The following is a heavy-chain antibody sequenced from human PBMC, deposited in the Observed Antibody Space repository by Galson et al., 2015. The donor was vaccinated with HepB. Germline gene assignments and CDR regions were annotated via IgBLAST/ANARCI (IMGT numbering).Heavy chain of an antibody. J-gene: IGHJ4*02. D-gene: IGHD3-10*01. CDR2: ISWNSGSI. CDR1: GFTFDDYA. CDR3: AKDITMVQGVITKGGLDY. Sequence: SLRLSCAASGFTFDDYAMHWVRQAPGKGLEWVSGISWNSGSIGYADSVKGRFTISRDNAKNSLYLQMNSLRAEDTALYYCAKDITMVQGVITKGGLDYWGQGTLVTVSS. V-gene: IGHV3-9*01.